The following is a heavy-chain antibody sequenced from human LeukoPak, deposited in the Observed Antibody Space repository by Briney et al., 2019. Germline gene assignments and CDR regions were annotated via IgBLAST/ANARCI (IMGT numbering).Heavy chain of an antibody. CDR2: IYHSGST. Sequence: SETLSHTCTVSRYSISSSYSWGWIRQPPGKGLEWIGSIYHSGSTYYNPSLKSRVTILVDTSKKQFSLKLSSVTAADTAVYYCARDVSPFDYWGQGTLVTVSS. V-gene: IGHV4-38-2*02. CDR1: RYSISSSYS. J-gene: IGHJ4*02. CDR3: ARDVSPFDY.